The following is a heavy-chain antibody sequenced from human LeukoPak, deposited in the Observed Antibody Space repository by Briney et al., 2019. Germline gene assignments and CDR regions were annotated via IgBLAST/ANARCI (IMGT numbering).Heavy chain of an antibody. CDR1: GYSFTGYY. CDR2: SNPNNDAR. Sequence: ASVKVSCKASGYSFTGYYMHWVRQAPGQGFEWVAWSNPNNDARNYAQKFQGRVTMTTDTSIATAYMELRRLTSDDTAVYFCARGTIGSYSSVHDWGQGTLVTVSS. D-gene: IGHD1-26*01. CDR3: ARGTIGSYSSVHD. J-gene: IGHJ1*01. V-gene: IGHV1-2*02.